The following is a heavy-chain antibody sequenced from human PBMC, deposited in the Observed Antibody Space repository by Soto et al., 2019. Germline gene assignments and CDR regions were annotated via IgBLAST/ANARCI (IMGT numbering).Heavy chain of an antibody. Sequence: ASVKGSCKASGYTFTGYYMHWLRQAPGQGLEWMGWINPNSGGTNYAQKFQGWVTMTRDTSISTAYMELSRLRSDDTAVYYCARDPSRTRDYYDSSGYLDPLRFFDYYGMDVWGQGTTVTVSS. V-gene: IGHV1-2*04. J-gene: IGHJ6*02. CDR1: GYTFTGYY. D-gene: IGHD3-22*01. CDR3: ARDPSRTRDYYDSSGYLDPLRFFDYYGMDV. CDR2: INPNSGGT.